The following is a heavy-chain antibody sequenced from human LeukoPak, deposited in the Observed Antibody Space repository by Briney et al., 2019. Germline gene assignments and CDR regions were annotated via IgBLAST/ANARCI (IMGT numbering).Heavy chain of an antibody. CDR1: GFTFTNAC. J-gene: IGHJ4*02. V-gene: IGHV3-15*01. D-gene: IGHD5-18*01. Sequence: GGSLRLSCRGSGFTFTNACMSWVRLAPGKGLEWVGHIKSQTDGGTTDYAAPVKGRFTISRDDSKNTLYLQLNSLKTEDTAVYYCTTGTWIQLWLADYWGQGTLVTVSS. CDR3: TTGTWIQLWLADY. CDR2: IKSQTDGGTT.